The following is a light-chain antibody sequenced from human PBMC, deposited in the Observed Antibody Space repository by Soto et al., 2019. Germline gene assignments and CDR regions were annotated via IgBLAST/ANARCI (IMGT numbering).Light chain of an antibody. V-gene: IGKV1-5*01. CDR3: QQYNSYWT. CDR1: LTITNS. Sequence: IQMTQPPSTLSASVGDRVTITCRASLTITNSLAWYQQKPGKAPNLLIYDASTLESGVPSRFSGSGSGTEFTLTITSLQPGDFATYYCQQYNSYWTFGQGTKVEIK. J-gene: IGKJ1*01. CDR2: DAS.